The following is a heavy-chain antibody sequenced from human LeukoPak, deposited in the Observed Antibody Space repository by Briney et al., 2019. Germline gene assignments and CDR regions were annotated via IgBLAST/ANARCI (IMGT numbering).Heavy chain of an antibody. V-gene: IGHV4-34*01. CDR1: GGSFSGYY. CDR3: AVITVTTLGNLFDP. J-gene: IGHJ5*02. Sequence: SETLSLTCAVYGGSFSGYYWSWLPQPPGKGLERIGEINHSGSTNYNPSLKSRVTISVDTSKNQFSLKLSSVTAADTAVYYCAVITVTTLGNLFDPWGQGTLVTVSS. CDR2: INHSGST. D-gene: IGHD4-17*01.